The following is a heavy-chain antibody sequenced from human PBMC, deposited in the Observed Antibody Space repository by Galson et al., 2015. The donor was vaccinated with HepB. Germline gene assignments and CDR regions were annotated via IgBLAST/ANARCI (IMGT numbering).Heavy chain of an antibody. CDR3: AKDGQWLVTNYFQH. V-gene: IGHV3-23*01. Sequence: SLRLSCAASGFTFSSYAMSWVRQAPGKGLEWVSAISGSGGNTYYADSVEGRFSISRDNSKNSLYLQVNSLRAEDTAIYYCAKDGQWLVTNYFQHWGQGTLVTVSS. CDR1: GFTFSSYA. D-gene: IGHD6-19*01. CDR2: ISGSGGNT. J-gene: IGHJ1*01.